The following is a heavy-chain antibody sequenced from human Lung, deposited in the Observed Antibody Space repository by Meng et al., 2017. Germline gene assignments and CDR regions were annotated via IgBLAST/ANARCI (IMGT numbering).Heavy chain of an antibody. Sequence: QVQLVESGGGLVKPGGSLRLSCDASGFTFSDYYMSWNRQAPGKGLEWISYMSSSGNTMYYADSVKGRFTISRDNAKNSLYLQVNSLKAEDTAVSYCSRGIQIWQYWGQGTLVTVLL. J-gene: IGHJ4*02. CDR3: SRGIQIWQY. CDR2: MSSSGNTM. V-gene: IGHV3-11*01. D-gene: IGHD5-18*01. CDR1: GFTFSDYY.